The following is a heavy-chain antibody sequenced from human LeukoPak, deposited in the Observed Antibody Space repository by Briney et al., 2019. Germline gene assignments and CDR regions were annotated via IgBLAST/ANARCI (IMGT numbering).Heavy chain of an antibody. CDR1: GFTFSSYS. V-gene: IGHV3-21*01. CDR3: ARGVRKVLKFIDF. Sequence: GGSLRLSCAASGFTFSSYSILWIRQAPGKGLEWVASISSTSLYPYYADSVQGRFIVSRDNANNSAYLQMHSLRADDTAVYFCARGVRKVLKFIDFWGPGTMVAVSS. J-gene: IGHJ4*02. D-gene: IGHD3-10*01. CDR2: ISSTSLYP.